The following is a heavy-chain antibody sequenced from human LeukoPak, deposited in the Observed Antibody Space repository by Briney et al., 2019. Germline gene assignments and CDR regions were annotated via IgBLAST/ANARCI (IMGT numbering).Heavy chain of an antibody. Sequence: GGSLRLSCAASGFTFSSYGMHWVRRAPGKGLEWVAVISYDGSNKYYADSVKGRFTISRDNSKNTLYLQMNSLRAEDTAVYYCAKDMAYSSSLAEDYWGQGTLVTVSS. J-gene: IGHJ4*02. CDR3: AKDMAYSSSLAEDY. CDR2: ISYDGSNK. V-gene: IGHV3-30*18. CDR1: GFTFSSYG. D-gene: IGHD6-6*01.